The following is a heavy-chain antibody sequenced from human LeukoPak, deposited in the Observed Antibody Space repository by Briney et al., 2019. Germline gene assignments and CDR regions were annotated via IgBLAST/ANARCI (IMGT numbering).Heavy chain of an antibody. Sequence: GSPILPGAASGFTFSSYAMTWVRQAPGKGLEWVADISGSGNSPNYADPVKGRFTISRDNSNNTLYLQMKTLSAEDTAVYYCAKDQRAVAGTCFDYWGHGELGTVSS. D-gene: IGHD6-19*01. V-gene: IGHV3-23*01. CDR3: AKDQRAVAGTCFDY. CDR2: ISGSGNSP. J-gene: IGHJ4*01. CDR1: GFTFSSYA.